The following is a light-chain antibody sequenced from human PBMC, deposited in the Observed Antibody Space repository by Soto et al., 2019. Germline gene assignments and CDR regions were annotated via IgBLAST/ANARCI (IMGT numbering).Light chain of an antibody. CDR1: KLGDKY. CDR3: QAWDSSTEVV. Sequence: SYELTQPPSVSVSPGQTASITCSGDKLGDKYACWYQQKPGQSPVLVIYQDSKRPSGIPERFSGSNSGNTATLTISGTQAMVEADYYCQAWDSSTEVVFGGGTKLTVL. J-gene: IGLJ2*01. V-gene: IGLV3-1*01. CDR2: QDS.